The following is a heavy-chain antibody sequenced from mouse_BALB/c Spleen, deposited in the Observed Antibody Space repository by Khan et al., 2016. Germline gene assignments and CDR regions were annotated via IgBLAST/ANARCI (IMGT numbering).Heavy chain of an antibody. CDR3: VLDGHYAY. D-gene: IGHD2-3*01. CDR1: GYSFPDYF. CDR2: IDPYNGET. V-gene: IGHV1-37*01. Sequence: VQLQQSGPELVKPGASVKISCKASGYSFPDYFMNWVRQSHGKSLEWIGRIDPYNGETFNNQKFKVKATLTVDKSSSTAHMDLLSLNSADSAVYYCVLDGHYAYWGPGTLVTVS. J-gene: IGHJ3*01.